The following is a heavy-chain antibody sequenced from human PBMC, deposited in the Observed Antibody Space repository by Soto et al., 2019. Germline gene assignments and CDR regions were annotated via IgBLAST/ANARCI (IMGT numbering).Heavy chain of an antibody. Sequence: QITLKEYGPTLVKPTQTLTLTCTFSGCSLSTSDVGLGWISQPPGQALEWLALIYWDDDKRYSPSLKSRLTSIKDTSKNQVVLTMTNMDPVDTDTYYCAHSSYGDKWFDPWCQGTLVTVSS. CDR2: IYWDDDK. V-gene: IGHV2-5*02. CDR1: GCSLSTSDVG. J-gene: IGHJ5*02. D-gene: IGHD3-16*01. CDR3: AHSSYGDKWFDP.